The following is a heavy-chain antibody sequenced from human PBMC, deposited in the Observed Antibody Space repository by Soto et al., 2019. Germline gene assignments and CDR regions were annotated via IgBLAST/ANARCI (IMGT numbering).Heavy chain of an antibody. Sequence: EVQLVQSGAEVKKPGESLKISCKGSGYSFTSYWIGWVRQMPGKGLEWMGIIYPGDSDTRYSPSFHGQVTISADKSISTAYLQWSSLKASDTAMYYCARPGIYYYGSGSYGAFDYWGQGTLVTVSS. CDR1: GYSFTSYW. J-gene: IGHJ4*02. V-gene: IGHV5-51*03. CDR3: ARPGIYYYGSGSYGAFDY. D-gene: IGHD3-10*01. CDR2: IYPGDSDT.